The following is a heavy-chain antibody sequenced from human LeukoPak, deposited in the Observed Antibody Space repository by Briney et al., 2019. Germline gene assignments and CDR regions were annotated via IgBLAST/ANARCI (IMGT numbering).Heavy chain of an antibody. V-gene: IGHV3-21*01. D-gene: IGHD6-19*01. J-gene: IGHJ4*02. CDR2: ISSSSSYI. CDR1: GFTFSSYS. CDR3: ARGVGSGWFDY. Sequence: GGSLRLSCAGSGFTFSSYSMNWVRQAPGKGLEWVSSISSSSSYIYYADSVKGRFTISRDNAKNSLYLQMNSLRAEDTAVYYCARGVGSGWFDYWGQGTLVTVSS.